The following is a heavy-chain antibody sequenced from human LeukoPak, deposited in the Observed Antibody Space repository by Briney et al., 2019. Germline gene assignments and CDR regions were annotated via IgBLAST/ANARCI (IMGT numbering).Heavy chain of an antibody. D-gene: IGHD2-2*01. CDR1: GFTFSSYA. CDR3: AKSSSYKQLGYFDY. Sequence: QPGGSLRLSCAASGFTFSSYAMSWVRQAPGKGLEWVSAISGSGGSTYYPDSVKGRFTISRDNSKNTLYLQMDSLTAEAMAVYSWAKSSSYKQLGYFDYWGQGTLVTAAS. V-gene: IGHV3-23*01. J-gene: IGHJ4*02. CDR2: ISGSGGST.